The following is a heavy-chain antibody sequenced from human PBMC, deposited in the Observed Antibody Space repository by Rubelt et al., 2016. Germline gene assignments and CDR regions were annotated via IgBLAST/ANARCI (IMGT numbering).Heavy chain of an antibody. V-gene: IGHV4-34*01. CDR3: ARGRDYDFWSGYYTGEGYRSGMDV. Sequence: GVYGGSFSGYYWSWIRQPPGKGLEWIGEINHSGSTNYNPSLKSRVTISVDTSKNQFSLKLSSVTAADTAVYYCARGRDYDFWSGYYTGEGYRSGMDVWCQGTTVTVSS. D-gene: IGHD3-3*01. CDR2: INHSGST. J-gene: IGHJ6*02. CDR1: GGSFSGYY.